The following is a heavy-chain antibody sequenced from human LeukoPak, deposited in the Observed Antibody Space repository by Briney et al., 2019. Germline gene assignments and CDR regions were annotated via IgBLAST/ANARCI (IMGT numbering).Heavy chain of an antibody. J-gene: IGHJ5*02. V-gene: IGHV1-18*01. CDR1: GYTFTSYG. CDR2: ISAYNGNT. CDR3: ARDGDYGDYVGGNWFDP. Sequence: ASVKVSCKASGYTFTSYGISWVRQAPGQGLEWMGWISAYNGNTNYAQKLQGRVTMTTDTSTSTAYMELRGLRSDDTAVYYCARDGDYGDYVGGNWFDPWGQGTLVTVSS. D-gene: IGHD4-17*01.